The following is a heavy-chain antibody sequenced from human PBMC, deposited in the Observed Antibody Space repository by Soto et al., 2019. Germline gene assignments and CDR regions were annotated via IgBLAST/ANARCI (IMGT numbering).Heavy chain of an antibody. CDR1: GYSISSHYD. CDR3: ARGGEALPGAFDS. V-gene: IGHV4-38-2*02. D-gene: IGHD1-26*01. CDR2: FYHSGRT. Sequence: PAETLSLTCTVSGYSISSHYDWGWVRQPPGKGLEWIGSFYHSGRTYYNPSLKSRVTTSVDTSENQFSLKLSSVTAADTAVYYCARGGEALPGAFDSWGQGTLVTVSS. J-gene: IGHJ4*02.